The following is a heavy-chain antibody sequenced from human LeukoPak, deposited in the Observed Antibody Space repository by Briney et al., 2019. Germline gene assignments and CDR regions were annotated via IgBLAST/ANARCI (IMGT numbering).Heavy chain of an antibody. CDR2: ISAYNGNT. CDR3: ARALLSPYYYYYGMDV. Sequence: ASVKVSCKASGYTFTSYGISWVRQAPGQGLEWMGWISAYNGNTNYAQKLQGRVTMTTDTSTSTAYMELRSLRSDDTAVYYCARALLSPYYYYYGMDVWGQGTTVTVSS. D-gene: IGHD3-10*01. CDR1: GYTFTSYG. V-gene: IGHV1-18*01. J-gene: IGHJ6*02.